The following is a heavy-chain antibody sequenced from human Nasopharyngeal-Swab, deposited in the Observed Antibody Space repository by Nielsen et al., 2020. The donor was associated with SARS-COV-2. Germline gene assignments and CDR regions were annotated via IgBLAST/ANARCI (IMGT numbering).Heavy chain of an antibody. CDR2: ITGSGGRT. CDR1: GFPFTNYV. J-gene: IGHJ4*02. Sequence: GVLKISCAASGFPFTNYVMTWVRQAPGKGLEWISGITGSGGRTYYADSVKGRFTISRDNSKNTLYLQMNTLRAEDTAVYYCAKGMRGPAAGTDYFDYWGQGNLVTVSS. V-gene: IGHV3-23*01. CDR3: AKGMRGPAAGTDYFDY. D-gene: IGHD6-13*01.